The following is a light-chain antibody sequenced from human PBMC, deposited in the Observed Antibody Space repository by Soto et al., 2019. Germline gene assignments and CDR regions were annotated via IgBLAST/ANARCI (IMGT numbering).Light chain of an antibody. Sequence: EIVLTQSPGTLSLSPGERATLSCRASQSVSSSYLAWYQQKPGQAPRLLIYGASSRATGIPDRFSGSGSGTDFTLNISRLESEDFAVYYCQQYGSSPFTFGGGTKVEIK. CDR3: QQYGSSPFT. CDR2: GAS. CDR1: QSVSSSY. V-gene: IGKV3-20*01. J-gene: IGKJ4*01.